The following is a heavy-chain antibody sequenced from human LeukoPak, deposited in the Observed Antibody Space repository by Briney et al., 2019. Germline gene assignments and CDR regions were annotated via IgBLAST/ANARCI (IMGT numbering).Heavy chain of an antibody. CDR3: ARDKITMVRGVIHYYYYMDV. CDR1: GGSISSSSYY. J-gene: IGHJ6*03. V-gene: IGHV4-39*07. Sequence: SETLSLTCTVSGGSISSSSYYWGWIRQPPGKGLEWIGSIYYSGSTYYNPSLKSRVTISVDTSKNQFSLKLSSVTAADTAVYYCARDKITMVRGVIHYYYYMDVWGKGTTVTISS. CDR2: IYYSGST. D-gene: IGHD3-10*01.